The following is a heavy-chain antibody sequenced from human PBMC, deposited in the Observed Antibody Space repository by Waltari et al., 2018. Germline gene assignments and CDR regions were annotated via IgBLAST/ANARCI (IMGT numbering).Heavy chain of an antibody. J-gene: IGHJ4*02. D-gene: IGHD2-2*01. Sequence: QVHLVESGGGVVQPGGSLSLSGAASGCIVSSYASPWVRQAPGKGLEWVAFISYYGSNKYYADSMKGRFTVSRDNSKNTLFLQMNTLRAEDTAVYYCSKDHVVVVPGGMTKVFDYWGQGTLVTVSS. CDR1: GCIVSSYA. CDR3: SKDHVVVVPGGMTKVFDY. CDR2: ISYYGSNK. V-gene: IGHV3-30*02.